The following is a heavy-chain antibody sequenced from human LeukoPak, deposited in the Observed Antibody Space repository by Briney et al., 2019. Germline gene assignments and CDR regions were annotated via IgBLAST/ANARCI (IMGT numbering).Heavy chain of an antibody. V-gene: IGHV3-30*04. Sequence: GGSLRLSCAASGFTFSSYAMHWVRQAPGKGLEWVAVISYDGSNKYYADSVKGRFTISRDNSKNTLYLQMNSLGAEDTAVYYCAKDPASYSSGWYPLDYWGQGTLVTVSS. CDR1: GFTFSSYA. D-gene: IGHD6-19*01. J-gene: IGHJ4*02. CDR2: ISYDGSNK. CDR3: AKDPASYSSGWYPLDY.